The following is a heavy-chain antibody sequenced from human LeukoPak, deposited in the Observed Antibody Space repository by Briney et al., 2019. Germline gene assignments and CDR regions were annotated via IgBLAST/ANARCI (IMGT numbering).Heavy chain of an antibody. D-gene: IGHD4-23*01. CDR3: AREAVVTALAFDI. J-gene: IGHJ3*02. CDR2: ISYDGSNK. CDR1: GFTFSSYA. V-gene: IGHV3-30-3*01. Sequence: LAGGSLRLSCAASGFTFSSYAMHWVRQAPGKGLEWVAVISYDGSNKYYADSVKGRFTISRDNSKNTLYLQMNSLRAEDTAVYYCAREAVVTALAFDIWGQGTMVTVSS.